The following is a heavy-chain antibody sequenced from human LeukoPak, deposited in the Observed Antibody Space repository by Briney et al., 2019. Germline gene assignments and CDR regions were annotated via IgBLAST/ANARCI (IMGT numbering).Heavy chain of an antibody. Sequence: SQTLSLTCAISGDSVSSNSAAWDWIRQSPSRGLEWRGSTYYRSKRYTDYAVCVKSRLTINPDTSKNQFSLQLNSVTPEGTAGYYCSRGTVLEQWLSKYYFDYWGEGTLVTVSS. CDR1: GDSVSSNSAA. D-gene: IGHD6-19*01. CDR2: TYYRSKRYT. J-gene: IGHJ4*02. V-gene: IGHV6-1*01. CDR3: SRGTVLEQWLSKYYFDY.